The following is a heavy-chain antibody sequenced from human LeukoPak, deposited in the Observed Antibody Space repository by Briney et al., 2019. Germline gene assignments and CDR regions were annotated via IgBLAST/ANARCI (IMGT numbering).Heavy chain of an antibody. D-gene: IGHD2-15*01. J-gene: IGHJ4*02. V-gene: IGHV4-39*01. CDR2: IYYSGST. CDR3: ASLVVVAATGTDY. CDR1: GGSISSSSYY. Sequence: SETLSLTCTVSGGSISSSSYYWRWIRQPPGKGLEWIGSIYYSGSTYYNPSLKSRVTISVDTSKNQFSLKLSSVTAADTAVYYCASLVVVAATGTDYWGPGTLVTVPS.